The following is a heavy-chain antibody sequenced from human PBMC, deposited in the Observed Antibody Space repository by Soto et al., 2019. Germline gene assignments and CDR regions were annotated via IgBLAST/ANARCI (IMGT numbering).Heavy chain of an antibody. CDR1: GYTFTTFE. D-gene: IGHD5-12*01. J-gene: IGHJ5*01. CDR2: ISGYSGNT. Sequence: ASVKVSCKTSGYTFTTFEISWVRQAPRQGLEWMGFISGYSGNTNYVQNFQGRVTMTTDTSTNTAYMELRSLRYDDTAVYYFARYTLVYCGYDFGHLPDLLYSCGQGTLVTVSS. CDR3: ARYTLVYCGYDFGHLPDLLYS. V-gene: IGHV1-18*01.